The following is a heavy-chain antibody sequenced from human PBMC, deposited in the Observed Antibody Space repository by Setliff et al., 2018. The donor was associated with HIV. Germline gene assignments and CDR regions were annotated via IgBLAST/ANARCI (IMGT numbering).Heavy chain of an antibody. V-gene: IGHV4-61*02. CDR2: IYSSGST. Sequence: SETLSLTCTVSGGSISSGSYYWSWIRQPAGKGLEWIGRIYSSGSTNNNPSLKSRVTISVDTSKNQFSLKLSSVTAADTAVYYCAKERYDSSGYSIDHYGMDVWGQGTTVTVSS. CDR3: AKERYDSSGYSIDHYGMDV. D-gene: IGHD3-22*01. J-gene: IGHJ6*02. CDR1: GGSISSGSYY.